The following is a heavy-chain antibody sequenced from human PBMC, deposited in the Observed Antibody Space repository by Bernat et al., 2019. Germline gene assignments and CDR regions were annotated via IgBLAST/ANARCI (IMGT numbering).Heavy chain of an antibody. D-gene: IGHD5-12*01. Sequence: QVQLVESGGGVVQPGTSLRLSCAASGFTFISHSMHWVRQAPGKGLEWVALTWYDGSNKYYADSVKGRFAISRDNSKNTLYLQMNSLRAEDMAVYYCAKGSGYANWGQGTLVTVSS. CDR2: TWYDGSNK. CDR1: GFTFISHS. V-gene: IGHV3-33*06. CDR3: AKGSGYAN. J-gene: IGHJ4*02.